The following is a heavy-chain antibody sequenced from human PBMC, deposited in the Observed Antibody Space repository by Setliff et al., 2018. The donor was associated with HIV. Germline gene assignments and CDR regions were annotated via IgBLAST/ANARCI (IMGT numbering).Heavy chain of an antibody. CDR1: GGSISSYC. CDR3: ARRIDNSGSFPDKNWFDT. CDR2: IFTSGST. V-gene: IGHV4-4*09. Sequence: LPEPLSLTCTVSGGSISSYCWNWIRQSPGRGLEWIGYIFTSGSTKYNPSLQSRVTMSIDTSKNQFSLKLTSVTAADTAVYYCARRIDNSGSFPDKNWFDTWGQGSLVTVSS. D-gene: IGHD3-10*01. J-gene: IGHJ5*02.